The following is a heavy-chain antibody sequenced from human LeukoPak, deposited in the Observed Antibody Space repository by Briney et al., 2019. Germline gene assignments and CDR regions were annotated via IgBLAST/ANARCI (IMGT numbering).Heavy chain of an antibody. Sequence: GGSLRLSRAASGFPLRSYGMHWVRPAPRKGLEWVAVLSFDGSNKYYADSVKGRFTISRDNSKNTLYLQMNSLRAEDTAVYYCAKDLLRTGYYYYYGMGVWGQGTTVTVSS. V-gene: IGHV3-30*18. CDR3: AKDLLRTGYYYYYGMGV. J-gene: IGHJ6*02. CDR2: LSFDGSNK. D-gene: IGHD1-1*01. CDR1: GFPLRSYG.